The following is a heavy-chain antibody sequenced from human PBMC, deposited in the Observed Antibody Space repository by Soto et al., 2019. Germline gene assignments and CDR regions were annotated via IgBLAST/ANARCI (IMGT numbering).Heavy chain of an antibody. V-gene: IGHV4-39*01. CDR1: GGSISSSSYY. D-gene: IGHD4-17*01. Sequence: QLQLQESGPGLVKPSETLSLTCTVSGGSISSSSYYWGWIRQPPEKGLEWIGSIYYSGSTYYNPSLKSRVTISVDTSKNQFSLKLSSVTAADTAVYYCARHPIRYPYGMDVWGQGTTVTVSS. CDR3: ARHPIRYPYGMDV. J-gene: IGHJ6*02. CDR2: IYYSGST.